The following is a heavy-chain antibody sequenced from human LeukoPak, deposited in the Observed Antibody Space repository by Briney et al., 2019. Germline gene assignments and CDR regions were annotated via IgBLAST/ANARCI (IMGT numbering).Heavy chain of an antibody. J-gene: IGHJ4*02. CDR2: ISSSGSTI. CDR1: GFTFSDYY. D-gene: IGHD5-18*01. Sequence: GGSLRLSCAASGFTFSDYYMSWIRQAPGKWLEWVSYISSSGSTIYYADSVKGRFTISRDNAKNSLYLQMNSLRAEDTAVYYCAKPGYSYGYSFDYWGQGTLVTVSS. V-gene: IGHV3-11*04. CDR3: AKPGYSYGYSFDY.